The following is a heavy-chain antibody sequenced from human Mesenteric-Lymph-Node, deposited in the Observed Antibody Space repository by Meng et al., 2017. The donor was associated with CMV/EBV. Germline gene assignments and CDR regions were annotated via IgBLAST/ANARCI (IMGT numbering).Heavy chain of an antibody. D-gene: IGHD2/OR15-2a*01. V-gene: IGHV3-23*01. CDR3: AKEAPVTPPPPNWFDP. CDR1: GFTCSSYA. Sequence: GESLKISCAASGFTCSSYAMSWVRQAPGKGLEWVSAISGSGGSTYSADSVKGRFTISRDNSKNTLYLQMNSLRAEDPAVYYCAKEAPVTPPPPNWFDPWGQGTLVTVSS. J-gene: IGHJ5*02. CDR2: ISGSGGST.